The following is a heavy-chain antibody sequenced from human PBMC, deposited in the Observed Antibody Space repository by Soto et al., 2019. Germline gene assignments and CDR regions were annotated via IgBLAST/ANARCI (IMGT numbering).Heavy chain of an antibody. Sequence: GASVKVSCKASGYTFTSYAMHWVRQAPGQRLEWMGWINAGNGNTKYSQKFQGRVTITRDTSASTAYMELSSLRSEDTAVYYCARGHYGDYVRNWFDPWGQGTRVTVAS. J-gene: IGHJ5*02. CDR1: GYTFTSYA. D-gene: IGHD4-17*01. V-gene: IGHV1-3*01. CDR2: INAGNGNT. CDR3: ARGHYGDYVRNWFDP.